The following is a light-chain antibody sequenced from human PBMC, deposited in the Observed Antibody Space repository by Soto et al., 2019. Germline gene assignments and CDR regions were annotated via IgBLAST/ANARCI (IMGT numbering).Light chain of an antibody. Sequence: QPASVSGSPGQSITISCTGTSSDVGGYNYVSWYQHHPGRAPKLIIFDVNNRPSGVSNRFSGSKSGNTASLTISGLQAEDEAVYYCGSYTSASADVLFGGGTQLTVL. CDR3: GSYTSASADVL. V-gene: IGLV2-14*03. CDR2: DVN. CDR1: SSDVGGYNY. J-gene: IGLJ2*01.